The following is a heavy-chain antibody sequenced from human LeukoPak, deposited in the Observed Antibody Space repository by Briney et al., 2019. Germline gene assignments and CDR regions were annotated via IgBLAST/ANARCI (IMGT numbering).Heavy chain of an antibody. Sequence: GASVKVSCKASGYTFTSYDINWVRQATGQGLEWMGWISAYNGNTNYAQKLQGRVTMTTDTSTSTAYMELRSLRSDDTAVYYCARELYGSGSSWGQGTLVTVSS. CDR3: ARELYGSGSS. CDR2: ISAYNGNT. D-gene: IGHD3-10*01. CDR1: GYTFTSYD. J-gene: IGHJ5*02. V-gene: IGHV1-18*01.